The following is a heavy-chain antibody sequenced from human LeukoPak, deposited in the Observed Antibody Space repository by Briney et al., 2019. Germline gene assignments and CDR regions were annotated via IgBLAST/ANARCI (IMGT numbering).Heavy chain of an antibody. CDR3: ARGRRDGYNLRHFDY. D-gene: IGHD5-24*01. J-gene: IGHJ4*02. CDR1: GGFIISSSYY. CDR2: IYYSGNT. Sequence: RSSETLSLTYTVSGGFIISSSYYWGWIRQPPGKGLEWIGSIYYSGNTYYNPSLKSRVSISADTSKNQFSLKLKSVTAADTAVYYCARGRRDGYNLRHFDYWGQGTLVTVSS. V-gene: IGHV4-39*07.